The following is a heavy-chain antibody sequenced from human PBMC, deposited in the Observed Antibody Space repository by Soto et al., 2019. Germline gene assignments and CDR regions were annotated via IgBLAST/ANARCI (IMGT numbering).Heavy chain of an antibody. CDR3: AIDSSAYPYCGGDCYSYFYY. CDR1: GFTFSSYG. Sequence: QVQLVESGGGVVQPGRSLRLSCAASGFTFSSYGMHWVRQAPGKGLEWVAVIWYDGSNKYYADSVKGRFTISRDNSKNTLYLQMNSLRAEDTAVYYCAIDSSAYPYCGGDCYSYFYYWGQGTLVTVSS. CDR2: IWYDGSNK. D-gene: IGHD2-21*02. J-gene: IGHJ4*02. V-gene: IGHV3-33*01.